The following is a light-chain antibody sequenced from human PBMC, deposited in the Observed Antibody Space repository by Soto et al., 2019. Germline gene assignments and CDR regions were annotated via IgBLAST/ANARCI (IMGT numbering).Light chain of an antibody. V-gene: IGLV2-14*01. CDR2: DVS. CDR1: SSDVGGYNY. CDR3: SSYTSSSTLYG. J-gene: IGLJ1*01. Sequence: QYVLTQPDSVSGSPGQSYTISCTGTSSDVGGYNYVSWYQQHPGKAPKLMIYDVSNRPSGVSNRFSGSKSGNKASLIISGLQAEDEADYYCSSYTSSSTLYGFGTGTQLTVL.